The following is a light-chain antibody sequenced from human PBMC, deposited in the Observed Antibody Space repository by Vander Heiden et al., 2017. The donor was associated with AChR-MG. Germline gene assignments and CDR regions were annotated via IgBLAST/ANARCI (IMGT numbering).Light chain of an antibody. J-gene: IGLJ3*02. CDR2: SNN. Sequence: QSVLTQPPSASGTPGQRVTIPCSGSSYNIGSNTVNWYQQRPGTAPKLLIYSNNRRPSGVPDRFSGSKSGTSASLAISGLQSEDEADYYCAAWDDSLNGLSFGGGTKLTVL. CDR1: SYNIGSNT. V-gene: IGLV1-44*01. CDR3: AAWDDSLNGLS.